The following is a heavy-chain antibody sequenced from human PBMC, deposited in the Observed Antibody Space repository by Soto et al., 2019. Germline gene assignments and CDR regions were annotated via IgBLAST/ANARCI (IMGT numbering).Heavy chain of an antibody. V-gene: IGHV3-48*02. CDR1: GFPLNFYS. CDR3: ARDGKGASYAYGSYDSVH. D-gene: IGHD3-10*01. J-gene: IGHJ4*02. Sequence: EVQLMESGGGLIQPGGSLRLSCTASGFPLNFYSMNWVRQAPGKGLEWISYITSTSSVVNYADSVRRRFTISIDNGANALYLHMNSLRDEDTAVYYSARDGKGASYAYGSYDSVHWGQVALVIISS. CDR2: ITSTSSVV.